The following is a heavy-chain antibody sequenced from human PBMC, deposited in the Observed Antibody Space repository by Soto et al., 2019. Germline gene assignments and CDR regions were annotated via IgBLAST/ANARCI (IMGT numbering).Heavy chain of an antibody. CDR1: GGSISSYY. V-gene: IGHV4-59*01. Sequence: PSETLSLTCTVSGGSISSYYWSWIRQPPGKGLEWIGYIYYSGRTNYNPSLKSRVTISVDTSKNQFSLKLSSVTAADTAVYYCARARRGYSYGYNYFDYWGQGTLVTVSS. CDR2: IYYSGRT. J-gene: IGHJ4*02. D-gene: IGHD5-18*01. CDR3: ARARRGYSYGYNYFDY.